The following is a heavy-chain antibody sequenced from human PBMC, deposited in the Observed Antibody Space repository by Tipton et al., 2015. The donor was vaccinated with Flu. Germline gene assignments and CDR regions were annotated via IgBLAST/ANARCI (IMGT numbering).Heavy chain of an antibody. CDR1: GGSTTYFY. CDR2: VYFNGAT. D-gene: IGHD3-16*01. J-gene: IGHJ6*02. V-gene: IGHV4-59*01. Sequence: TLSLTCTVSGGSTTYFYWSWIRQSPGKGLEWIGYVYFNGATGYNPSLRSRVTISVDTAKNQFSLRLDSATAAGTAVYYCARVPRGDGFIGYYYGLDVWGQGTTVTVSS. CDR3: ARVPRGDGFIGYYYGLDV.